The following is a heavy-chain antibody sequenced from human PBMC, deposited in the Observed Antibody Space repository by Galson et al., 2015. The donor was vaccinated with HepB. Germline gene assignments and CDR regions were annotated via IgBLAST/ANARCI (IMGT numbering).Heavy chain of an antibody. D-gene: IGHD5-12*01. CDR2: ISYDGSNK. V-gene: IGHV3-30*04. CDR3: ARDRATSGYDYYYYGMDV. Sequence: SLRLSCAASGFTFSSYAMHWVRQAPGKGLEWVAVISYDGSNKYYADSVKGRFTISRDNSKNTLYLQMNSLRAEDTAVYYCARDRATSGYDYYYYGMDVWGQGTTVTVSS. CDR1: GFTFSSYA. J-gene: IGHJ6*02.